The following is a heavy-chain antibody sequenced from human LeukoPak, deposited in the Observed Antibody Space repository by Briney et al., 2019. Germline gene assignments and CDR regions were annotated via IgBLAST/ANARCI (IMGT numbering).Heavy chain of an antibody. CDR1: GGSISSYY. J-gene: IGHJ5*02. V-gene: IGHV4-4*09. CDR2: IYTSGST. CDR3: ATLRYCSSTRCYPWFDP. Sequence: SETLSLTCTVSGGSISSYYWSWIRQPPGKGLEWIGYIYTSGSTNYNPSLKSRVTISVDTSKNQFSLKLSSVTPADTAVYYCATLRYCSSTRCYPWFDPWGHGSLVT. D-gene: IGHD2-2*01.